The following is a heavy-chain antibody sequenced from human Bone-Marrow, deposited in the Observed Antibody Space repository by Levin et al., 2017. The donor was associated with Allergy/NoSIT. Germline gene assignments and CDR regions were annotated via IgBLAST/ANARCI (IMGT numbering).Heavy chain of an antibody. CDR3: SRDQGVVVVGMPVPDAFDV. J-gene: IGHJ3*01. Sequence: GGSLRLSCAASGFTFSDHAMNWVRQTPGKGLEWVAVISYDGSNKYYADSVKGRFAISRDNSKNTLYLQIDSLRPEDTAVYYCSRDQGVVVVGMPVPDAFDVWGQGTVVIGSS. V-gene: IGHV3-30*09. CDR2: ISYDGSNK. D-gene: IGHD2-15*01. CDR1: GFTFSDHA.